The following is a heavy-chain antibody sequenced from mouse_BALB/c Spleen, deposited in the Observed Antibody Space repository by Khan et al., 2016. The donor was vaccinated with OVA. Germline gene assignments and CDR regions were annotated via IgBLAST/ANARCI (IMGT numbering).Heavy chain of an antibody. V-gene: IGHV3-2*02. J-gene: IGHJ2*01. D-gene: IGHD1-2*01. CDR2: ISYSGST. Sequence: EVKLLESGPGLVKPSQSLSLTGTVTGYSITSGYGWNWIRQFPGNKLEWMGYISYSGSTNYNPSLKSRISITRDTSKNQFFLQLNSVTTEDTATYYCARTARIKYWGKGTTLTVSS. CDR1: GYSITSGYG. CDR3: ARTARIKY.